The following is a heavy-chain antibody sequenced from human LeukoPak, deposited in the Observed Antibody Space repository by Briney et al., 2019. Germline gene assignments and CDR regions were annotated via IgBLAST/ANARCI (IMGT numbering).Heavy chain of an antibody. J-gene: IGHJ3*01. CDR1: GGTFSSYA. CDR3: ARDGGNWDDAFDL. D-gene: IGHD7-27*01. Sequence: SVKVSCKASGGTFSSYAISWVRQAPGQGLEWMGGIIPIFSTANYAQKFQGRVTITTDESTSTAYMELSSLRSEDTAVYYCARDGGNWDDAFDLWGQRTMVTVSS. CDR2: IIPIFSTA. V-gene: IGHV1-69*05.